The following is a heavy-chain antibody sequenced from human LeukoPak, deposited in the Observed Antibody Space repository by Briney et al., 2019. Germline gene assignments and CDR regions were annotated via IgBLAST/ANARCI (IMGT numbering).Heavy chain of an antibody. CDR1: GFTFSSYA. CDR3: ARDQRTYDGGFDY. D-gene: IGHD5-12*01. J-gene: IGHJ4*02. Sequence: AGGSLRLSCAASGFTFSSYAMHWVRQAPGKGLEWVAVISYDGSNKYYADSVKGRFTISRDNSKNTLYLQMNSLRAEDTAVYYCARDQRTYDGGFDYWGQGTLVTVSS. CDR2: ISYDGSNK. V-gene: IGHV3-30-3*01.